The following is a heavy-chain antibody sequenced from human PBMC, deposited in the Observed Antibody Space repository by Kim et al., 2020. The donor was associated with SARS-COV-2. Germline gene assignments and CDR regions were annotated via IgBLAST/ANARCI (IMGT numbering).Heavy chain of an antibody. J-gene: IGHJ4*02. Sequence: GGSLRLSCAASGFTFSDYYMSWIRQAPGKGLEWVSYISSSGSTIYYADSVKGRFTISRDNAKNSLYLQMNSLRAEDTAVYYCASNLFVVWGDYGDTDYWGQGTLVTVSS. CDR2: ISSSGSTI. D-gene: IGHD4-17*01. V-gene: IGHV3-11*01. CDR1: GFTFSDYY. CDR3: ASNLFVVWGDYGDTDY.